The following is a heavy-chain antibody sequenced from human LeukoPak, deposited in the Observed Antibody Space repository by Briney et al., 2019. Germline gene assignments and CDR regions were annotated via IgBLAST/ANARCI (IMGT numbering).Heavy chain of an antibody. CDR1: GFTVSSNY. CDR2: ISGGGYST. CDR3: AKAGDSSSSPLFLD. V-gene: IGHV3-23*01. J-gene: IGHJ4*02. D-gene: IGHD6-6*01. Sequence: GGSLRLSCAASGFTVSSNYMSWVRQAPGKGLEWVSAISGGGYSTYYADSVKGRFTISRDNSKNTLYLQMNSLRAEDTAVYYCAKAGDSSSSPLFLDWGQGTLVTVSS.